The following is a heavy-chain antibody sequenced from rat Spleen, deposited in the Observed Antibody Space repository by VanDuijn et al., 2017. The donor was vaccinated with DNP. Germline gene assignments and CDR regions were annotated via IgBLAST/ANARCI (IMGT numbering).Heavy chain of an antibody. CDR3: ARVQLGYYALDA. D-gene: IGHD5-1*01. CDR2: ITDSGGNT. Sequence: EVQLVESGGGLVQPGRSLKLSCAASGFTFSNYDMAWIRQVPGKGLEWVASITDSGGNTYYRDSVKGRFTISRDNAKSTLYLQMDSLRSEETATYYCARVQLGYYALDAWGQGTSVTVSS. CDR1: GFTFSNYD. J-gene: IGHJ4*01. V-gene: IGHV5S11*01.